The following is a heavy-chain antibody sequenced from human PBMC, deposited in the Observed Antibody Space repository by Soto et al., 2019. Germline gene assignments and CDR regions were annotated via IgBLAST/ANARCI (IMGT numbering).Heavy chain of an antibody. J-gene: IGHJ4*02. Sequence: PGGSLRLSGAASGFTFSSYAIHWVRQAPCKGLEWVAVISYDGINKYYADSVKGRFTISRDNSKKTLYLQMNSLRAEDTAVYYCARELRQLGELDYWGQGTLVTVSS. CDR1: GFTFSSYA. CDR2: ISYDGINK. CDR3: ARELRQLGELDY. V-gene: IGHV3-30-3*01. D-gene: IGHD6-6*01.